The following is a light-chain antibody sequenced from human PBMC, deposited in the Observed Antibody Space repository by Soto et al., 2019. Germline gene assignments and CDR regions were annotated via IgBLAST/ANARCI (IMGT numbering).Light chain of an antibody. CDR3: CSYAGSYTV. J-gene: IGLJ2*01. V-gene: IGLV2-11*01. Sequence: QSALTQPRSVSGSPGQSVTISCTGTSRDVGGYNYVSWYQQHTGKATKLMIYDVSKRPSGVPDRFSGSKSGNTASLTISGLQAEDEADYYCCSYAGSYTVFGGGTKVTVL. CDR1: SRDVGGYNY. CDR2: DVS.